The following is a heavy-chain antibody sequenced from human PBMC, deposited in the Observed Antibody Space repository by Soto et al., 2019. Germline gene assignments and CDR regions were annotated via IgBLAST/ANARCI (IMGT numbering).Heavy chain of an antibody. D-gene: IGHD3-22*01. V-gene: IGHV4-30-4*01. CDR2: IYYSGST. J-gene: IGHJ5*02. CDR1: GGSISSGDYY. CDR3: AREDRYYDSSGYNNSFDP. Sequence: SETLSLTCTVSGGSISSGDYYWSWIRQPPGKGLEWIGYIYYSGSTYYNPSLKSRVTISVDTSKNQFSLKLSSVTAADTAVYYCAREDRYYDSSGYNNSFDPWGQGTLVTVAS.